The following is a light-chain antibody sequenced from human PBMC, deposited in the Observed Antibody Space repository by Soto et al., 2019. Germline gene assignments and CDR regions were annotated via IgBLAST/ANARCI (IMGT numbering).Light chain of an antibody. CDR3: QQYYRTPIT. CDR1: QSVLYSSNNKNY. V-gene: IGKV4-1*01. J-gene: IGKJ4*01. Sequence: DLVLTPPPDSSTFSLGARATINCRSSQSVLYSSNNKNYLAWYQHKPGQPPKLLIYWASTRDSGVPDRFSGSGSGTDFTLTISSLQAEDVAVYSCQQYYRTPITFGGGTKVDI. CDR2: WAS.